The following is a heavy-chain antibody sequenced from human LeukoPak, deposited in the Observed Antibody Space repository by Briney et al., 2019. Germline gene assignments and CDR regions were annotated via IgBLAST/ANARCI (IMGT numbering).Heavy chain of an antibody. D-gene: IGHD6-19*01. CDR1: GFTFSSYE. CDR2: ITSSGSPI. J-gene: IGHJ4*02. CDR3: ARDRYSSDWRRGIFDY. Sequence: PGGSLRLSCAASGFTFSSYEMNWVRRAPGKGLEWVSYITSSGSPIYYADSVKGRFTISRDNAKNSLYLQMNSLRAEDTAVYYCARDRYSSDWRRGIFDYSGQGTLVTVSS. V-gene: IGHV3-48*03.